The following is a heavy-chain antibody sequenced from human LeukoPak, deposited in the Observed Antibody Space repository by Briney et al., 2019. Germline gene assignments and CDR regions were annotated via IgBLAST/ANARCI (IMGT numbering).Heavy chain of an antibody. CDR1: GFTFSNYA. V-gene: IGHV3-23*01. Sequence: SGGSLRLSCIASGFTFSNYAMGWVRQAPGKGLEWVSSISGSGSSIFYADSVKGRFTTSRDNSKKTLYLQMNSLRVEDTAVYYCAKGPRRFSPGSYDSGDYLGIDYWGQGTLVTVSS. D-gene: IGHD3-22*01. CDR2: ISGSGSSI. J-gene: IGHJ4*02. CDR3: AKGPRRFSPGSYDSGDYLGIDY.